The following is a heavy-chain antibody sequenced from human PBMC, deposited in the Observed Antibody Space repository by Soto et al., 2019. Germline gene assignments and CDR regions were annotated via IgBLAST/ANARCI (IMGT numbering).Heavy chain of an antibody. Sequence: QVQLQESGPGLVKPSQTLSLTCTVSGGSISSGGYHWSWIRQHPGKGLEWIGYIYYSGSTYYNPSPXSCXSISVYTSKNQFPLKLSSVTAADTALYYWARDPTPWGQGTLVTVSS. J-gene: IGHJ5*02. CDR2: IYYSGST. CDR3: ARDPTP. CDR1: GGSISSGGYH. V-gene: IGHV4-31*03.